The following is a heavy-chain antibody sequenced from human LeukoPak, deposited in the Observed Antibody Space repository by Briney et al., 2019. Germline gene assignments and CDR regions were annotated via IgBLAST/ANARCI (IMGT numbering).Heavy chain of an antibody. CDR2: IYYSGST. CDR3: ARGIAIVGATHLDY. Sequence: SETLSLTCTVSGGSISSSSYYWGWIRQPPGKGLEWIGSIYYSGSTYYNPSLKSRVTISVDTSKNQFSLKLSSVTAADTAVYYCARGIAIVGATHLDYWSQGTLVTVSS. J-gene: IGHJ4*02. V-gene: IGHV4-39*07. D-gene: IGHD1-26*01. CDR1: GGSISSSSYY.